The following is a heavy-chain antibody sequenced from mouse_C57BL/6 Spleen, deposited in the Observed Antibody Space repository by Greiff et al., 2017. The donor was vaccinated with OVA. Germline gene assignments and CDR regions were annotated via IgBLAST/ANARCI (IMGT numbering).Heavy chain of an antibody. CDR2: IDPSDSET. CDR1: GYTFTSYW. Sequence: QVQLQQPGAELVRPGSSVKLSCKASGYTFTSYWMHWVKQRPIQGLEWIGNIDPSDSETHYNQKFKDKATLTVDKSSSTAYMQLSSLTSEDSAVYYCARSHYDWYFDVWGTGTTVTVSS. CDR3: ARSHYDWYFDV. J-gene: IGHJ1*03. D-gene: IGHD1-1*01. V-gene: IGHV1-52*01.